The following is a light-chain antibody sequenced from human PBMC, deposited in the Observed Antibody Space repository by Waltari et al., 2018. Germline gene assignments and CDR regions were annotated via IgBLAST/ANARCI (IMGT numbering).Light chain of an antibody. CDR3: AAWDDSLNGYV. CDR2: YDV. CDR1: SSNIGNNA. J-gene: IGLJ1*01. V-gene: IGLV1-36*01. Sequence: QSVLTQPPSVSEAPRQRVTISCSGSSSNIGNNAVKWYQQLPVKAPKLLVYYDVLLPSGVSDRFSGSKSGTSASLAISGLQSEDEADYYCAAWDDSLNGYVFGTGTKVTVL.